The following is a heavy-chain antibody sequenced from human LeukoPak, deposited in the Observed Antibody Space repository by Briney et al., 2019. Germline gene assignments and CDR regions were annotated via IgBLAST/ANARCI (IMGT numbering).Heavy chain of an antibody. CDR3: ARDGSSWYLDY. V-gene: IGHV4-39*07. D-gene: IGHD6-13*01. Sequence: SETLSLTCTVSGGSISSSSYYWGWIRQPPGKGLEWIGSIYYGGSTYYNPSLKSRVTISVDTSKNQFSLKLSSVTAADTAVYYCARDGSSWYLDYWGQGTLVTVSS. CDR2: IYYGGST. CDR1: GGSISSSSYY. J-gene: IGHJ4*02.